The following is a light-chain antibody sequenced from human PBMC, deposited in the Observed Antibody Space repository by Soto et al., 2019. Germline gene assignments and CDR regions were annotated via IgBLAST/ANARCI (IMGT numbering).Light chain of an antibody. CDR2: STN. CDR1: SSNIGNGA. CDR3: AAWDDKLNHWL. Sequence: QYVLTQPPSASGTPGQRVTMSCSGGSSNIGNGAVNWYQQLPGTAPKLLIYSTNQRPSGVPDRFSGFKSGTSASLAVNGLHSGDEADYYCAAWDDKLNHWLFGGGTKLTVL. V-gene: IGLV1-44*01. J-gene: IGLJ3*02.